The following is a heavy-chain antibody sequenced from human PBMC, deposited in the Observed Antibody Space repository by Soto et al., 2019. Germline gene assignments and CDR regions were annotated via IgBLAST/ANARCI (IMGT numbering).Heavy chain of an antibody. V-gene: IGHV1-46*03. D-gene: IGHD1-26*01. Sequence: QVQLVQSGAEVKKPGASVKVSCKASGYTFTSQNMHWVRQAPGQGLEWMGVINPSIGTTTYAQKFQGSVTMTSDTSTSSVYMEVSSLRYEDTAVYYCISTLGARFDYWGQGTLVTVSS. J-gene: IGHJ4*02. CDR2: INPSIGTT. CDR3: ISTLGARFDY. CDR1: GYTFTSQN.